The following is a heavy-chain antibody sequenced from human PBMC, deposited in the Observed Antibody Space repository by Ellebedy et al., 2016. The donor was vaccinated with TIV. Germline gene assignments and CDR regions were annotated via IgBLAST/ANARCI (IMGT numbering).Heavy chain of an antibody. D-gene: IGHD2-2*01. Sequence: GESLKISXAASGFSFRNFAMHWVRQAPGKGLEWVAVIWFDGSNQFYGDSVKGRFTVSRDNSKNTLLLQMNSLRAEDTAVYYCAREVGYCSSSSCYGYMDVWGKGTTVTVSS. CDR2: IWFDGSNQ. CDR3: AREVGYCSSSSCYGYMDV. V-gene: IGHV3-33*01. CDR1: GFSFRNFA. J-gene: IGHJ6*04.